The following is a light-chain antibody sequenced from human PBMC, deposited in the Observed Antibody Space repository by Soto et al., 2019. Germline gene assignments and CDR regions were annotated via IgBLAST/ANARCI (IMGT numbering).Light chain of an antibody. J-gene: IGLJ2*01. V-gene: IGLV1-44*01. CDR2: SSD. CDR1: SSNIGSNP. CDR3: AAWDDSLKGVL. Sequence: QPVLTQPPSASGTPEQRVTISCSGGSSNIGSNPVNWYQHLSGTAPKLLIYSSDQRPSGVPDRFSASKSGTAASLAISRLELEDDSDYYCAAWDDSLKGVLFCGGTTLTLL.